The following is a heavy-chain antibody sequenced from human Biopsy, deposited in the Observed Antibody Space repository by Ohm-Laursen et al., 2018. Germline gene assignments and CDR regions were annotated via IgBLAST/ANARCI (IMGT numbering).Heavy chain of an antibody. CDR1: GGSISSDY. D-gene: IGHD2/OR15-2a*01. J-gene: IGHJ6*02. V-gene: IGHV4-59*07. Sequence: SDTLSLTWTVSGGSISSDYWSWIRQTPGKGLEWIGYIYYSGSTNYNPSLKSRVTISVDTSKNQFSLRLNSVTAADTAVYYCARATNSTGWPYYYFYGMDVWGQGTTVTASS. CDR2: IYYSGST. CDR3: ARATNSTGWPYYYFYGMDV.